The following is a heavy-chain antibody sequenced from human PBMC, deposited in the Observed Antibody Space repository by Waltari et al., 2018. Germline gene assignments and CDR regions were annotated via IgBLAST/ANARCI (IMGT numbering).Heavy chain of an antibody. CDR3: ARLGRGTIDY. CDR1: GGSISSYY. J-gene: IGHJ4*02. Sequence: QVQLQESAPGLVKPSETLSLTCTVSGGSISSYYWSWIRQPPGKGLEWIGYIYYSGSTNYNPSLKSRVTISVDTSKNQFSLKLSSVTAADTAVYYCARLGRGTIDYWGQGTLVTVSS. D-gene: IGHD1-26*01. CDR2: IYYSGST. V-gene: IGHV4-59*01.